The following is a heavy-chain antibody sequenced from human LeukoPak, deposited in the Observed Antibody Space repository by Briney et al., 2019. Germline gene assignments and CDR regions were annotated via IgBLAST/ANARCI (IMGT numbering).Heavy chain of an antibody. CDR3: AREQSSSSWGSGAFDI. Sequence: PGRSLRLSCAASGFIHSSYAMHWVRQAPGKGLEGVAVISYDGSNKYYADSVKGRFTISRDNAKNSLYLQMNNLRAADTAVYYCAREQSSSSWGSGAFDIWGQGTMVTVSS. CDR1: GFIHSSYA. CDR2: ISYDGSNK. J-gene: IGHJ3*02. V-gene: IGHV3-30*04. D-gene: IGHD6-13*01.